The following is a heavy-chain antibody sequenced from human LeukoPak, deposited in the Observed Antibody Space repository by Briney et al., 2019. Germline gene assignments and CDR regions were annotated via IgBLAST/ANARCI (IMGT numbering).Heavy chain of an antibody. CDR2: IYYSGNT. Sequence: SETLSLTCTVSGGSITITNYYWGWIRQPPGKGLEWIGSIYYSGNTYYNPSLRSRVTISIDTSKNHFSLKLSSVTAADTAVYYCARGDSSSWSNYFDPWGQGTLVTVSS. CDR1: GGSITITNYY. V-gene: IGHV4-39*02. J-gene: IGHJ5*02. CDR3: ARGDSSSWSNYFDP. D-gene: IGHD6-13*01.